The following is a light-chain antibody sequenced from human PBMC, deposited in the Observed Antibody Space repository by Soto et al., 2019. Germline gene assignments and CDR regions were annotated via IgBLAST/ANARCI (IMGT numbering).Light chain of an antibody. Sequence: DIQMTQSPSTLSASVGDRVTITCRASQSISSWLAWYQQKLGKAPKLLIYKASSLESGVPSRLSGSGSGTEFTLTNSSLQPDDFATDDCQQYNSSSPYTFGQGTKLEIK. CDR1: QSISSW. CDR3: QQYNSSSPYT. V-gene: IGKV1-5*03. J-gene: IGKJ2*01. CDR2: KAS.